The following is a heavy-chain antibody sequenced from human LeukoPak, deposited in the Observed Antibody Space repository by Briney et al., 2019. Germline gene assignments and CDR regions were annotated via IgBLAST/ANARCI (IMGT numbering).Heavy chain of an antibody. Sequence: SETLSLTCTVSGGSISSYYWSWIRQPPGKGLEWIGYIYYSGSTNYNPSLKSRVTIPVDTSKSQFSLKLSSVTAADTAVYYCARGGATVTTFDYWGQGTLVTVSS. V-gene: IGHV4-59*01. J-gene: IGHJ4*02. CDR2: IYYSGST. CDR3: ARGGATVTTFDY. CDR1: GGSISSYY. D-gene: IGHD4-17*01.